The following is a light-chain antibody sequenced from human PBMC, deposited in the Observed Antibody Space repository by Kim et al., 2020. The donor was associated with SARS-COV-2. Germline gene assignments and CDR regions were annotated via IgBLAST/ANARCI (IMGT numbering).Light chain of an antibody. J-gene: IGLJ1*01. CDR3: QSADSSGTYV. CDR1: ALPKQY. V-gene: IGLV3-25*03. CDR2: KDS. Sequence: VSPGQTARITCSVDALPKQYAYWYQQKPGQAPVLVIYKDSERPSGIPERFSGSSSGTTVTLTISGVQAEDEADYYCQSADSSGTYVFGTGTKVT.